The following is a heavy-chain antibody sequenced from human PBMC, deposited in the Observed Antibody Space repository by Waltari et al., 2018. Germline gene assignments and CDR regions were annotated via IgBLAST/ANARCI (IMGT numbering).Heavy chain of an antibody. Sequence: EVQLVESGGVVVQPGGSLRLSCAASGFTFDDYAMHWVRQAPGKGLEWVSLISWDGGSTYYADSVKGRFTISRDNSKNSLYLQMNSLRAEDTALYYCAKPYTPKYGAYFDYWGQGTLVTVSS. CDR2: ISWDGGST. CDR3: AKPYTPKYGAYFDY. J-gene: IGHJ4*02. CDR1: GFTFDDYA. D-gene: IGHD2-2*01. V-gene: IGHV3-43D*04.